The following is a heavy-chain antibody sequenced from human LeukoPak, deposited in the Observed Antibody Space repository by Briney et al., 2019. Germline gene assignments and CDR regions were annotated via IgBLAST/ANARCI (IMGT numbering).Heavy chain of an antibody. J-gene: IGHJ4*02. V-gene: IGHV1-69*13. D-gene: IGHD4-11*01. CDR2: IIPIFGTA. Sequence: ASVKVSCKASGGTFSSYAISWVRQAPGQGLEWMGGIIPIFGTANYAQKFQGRVTITADESTSTAYMELSSLRSEDTAVYYCARDGYSNYGYDYWGQGTLVTVSS. CDR1: GGTFSSYA. CDR3: ARDGYSNYGYDY.